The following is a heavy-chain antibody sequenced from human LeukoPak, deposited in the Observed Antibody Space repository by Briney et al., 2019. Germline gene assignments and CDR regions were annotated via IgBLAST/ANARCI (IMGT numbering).Heavy chain of an antibody. D-gene: IGHD6-19*01. CDR2: IYYTGIT. V-gene: IGHV4-39*01. CDR3: VRREYSSSWSKFDY. Sequence: PSETLSLTCTVSGDYITSSSDYWGWIRQPPGKGLEWTGNIYYTGITYYNPSLKSRVTMSVETSKNQFSLRLSSVTAADTAIYYCVRREYSSSWSKFDYWGQGTLVTVSS. CDR1: GDYITSSSDY. J-gene: IGHJ4*02.